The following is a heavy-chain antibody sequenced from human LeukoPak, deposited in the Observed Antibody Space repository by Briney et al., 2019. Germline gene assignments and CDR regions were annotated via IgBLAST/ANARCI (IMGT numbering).Heavy chain of an antibody. J-gene: IGHJ4*02. CDR2: ISHSGST. CDR1: GGSFSGYY. V-gene: IGHV4-34*01. Sequence: PSETLSLTCAVYGGSFSGYYWSWIRQPPGKGLEWIGEISHSGSTNYNPSLKSRVTMSVDTSKNQFSLKLNSVTAADTAVYYCAREYGDFDYWGQGTLVTVSS. D-gene: IGHD4-17*01. CDR3: AREYGDFDY.